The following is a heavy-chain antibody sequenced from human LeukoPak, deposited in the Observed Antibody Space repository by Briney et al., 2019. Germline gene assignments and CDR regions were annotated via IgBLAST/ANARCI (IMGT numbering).Heavy chain of an antibody. Sequence: ASVKVSCKVSGYTLTELSMHWVRQAPGKGLEWMGGFDPEDGETIYAQKFQGRVTMTEDTSTDTAYMELSSLRSEDTAVYYCARPRYCSGGSCYSHYYYGMDVWGQGTTVTVSS. CDR1: GYTLTELS. CDR3: ARPRYCSGGSCYSHYYYGMDV. J-gene: IGHJ6*02. V-gene: IGHV1-24*01. D-gene: IGHD2-15*01. CDR2: FDPEDGET.